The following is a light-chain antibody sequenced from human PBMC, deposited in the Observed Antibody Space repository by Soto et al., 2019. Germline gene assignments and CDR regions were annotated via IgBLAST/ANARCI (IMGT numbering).Light chain of an antibody. V-gene: IGLV4-69*01. CDR3: QTWGTGIRV. J-gene: IGLJ1*01. CDR1: SGHSSYA. Sequence: QSVLTQSPSASASLGASVKLTCTLSSGHSSYAIAWNQQQPEKGPRYLMKLNSDGSHSKGDGIPDRFSGSSSGAERYLTISSLQSEDEADYYCQTWGTGIRVFGTGTKVTVL. CDR2: LNSDGSH.